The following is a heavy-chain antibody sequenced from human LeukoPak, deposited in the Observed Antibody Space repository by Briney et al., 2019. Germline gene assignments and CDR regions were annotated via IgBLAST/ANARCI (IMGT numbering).Heavy chain of an antibody. D-gene: IGHD2-15*01. CDR3: AKPRDIDSWAFDV. CDR1: GFTFSDYA. Sequence: GRSLRLSCAASGFTFSDYAIHWVRLAPGRGLEWVSVISYDGGSKYYADSVKGRFTISRDNSKNTLNLQMNSLRTEDTAVYYCAKPRDIDSWAFDVWGQGTMVTVS. V-gene: IGHV3-30-3*02. J-gene: IGHJ3*01. CDR2: ISYDGGSK.